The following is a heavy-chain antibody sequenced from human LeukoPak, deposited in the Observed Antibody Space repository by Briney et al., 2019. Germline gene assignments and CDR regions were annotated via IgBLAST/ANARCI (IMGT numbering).Heavy chain of an antibody. V-gene: IGHV1-46*01. J-gene: IGHJ6*02. CDR1: GYTFTSYY. Sequence: GASVTVSCKASGYTFTSYYMHWVRQAPGQGLEWMGIINPSGGSTSYAQKFQGRVTMTRDTSTSTVYMELSSLRSEDTAVYYCATDYGDYESPAYYYGMDVWGQGTTVTVSS. CDR2: INPSGGST. D-gene: IGHD4-17*01. CDR3: ATDYGDYESPAYYYGMDV.